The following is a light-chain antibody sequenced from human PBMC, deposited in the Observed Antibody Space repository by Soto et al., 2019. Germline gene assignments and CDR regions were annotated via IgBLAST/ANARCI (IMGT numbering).Light chain of an antibody. Sequence: QSALTQPASLSGSPGPSITISCTGTSSDVGSYKLVSWFQQHPGKAPKLMIYEGSKRPSGVSNRFSGSKSGNTASLTISGLQAEDEADYYCCSYASSSTYVFGTGTKVTVL. CDR2: EGS. CDR3: CSYASSSTYV. V-gene: IGLV2-23*01. CDR1: SSDVGSYKL. J-gene: IGLJ1*01.